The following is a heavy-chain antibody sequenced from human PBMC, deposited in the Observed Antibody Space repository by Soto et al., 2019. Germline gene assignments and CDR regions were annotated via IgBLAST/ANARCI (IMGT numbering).Heavy chain of an antibody. J-gene: IGHJ4*02. D-gene: IGHD2-8*01. CDR3: AKERGEIGVPLFEY. Sequence: GGSLRLSCVASGFTFTSYAMSWVRQTPGKGLEWVSGISSGGSTYYSDSVKGRFTISRDNSQNAVFLQMTSLSAEDTAIYYCAKERGEIGVPLFEYWGQGIQVPVSS. CDR2: ISSGGST. V-gene: IGHV3-23*01. CDR1: GFTFTSYA.